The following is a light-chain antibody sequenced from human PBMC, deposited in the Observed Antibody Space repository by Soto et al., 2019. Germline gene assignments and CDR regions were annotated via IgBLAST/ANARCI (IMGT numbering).Light chain of an antibody. V-gene: IGLV1-44*01. CDR2: AND. Sequence: QSVLTQPPSASGTPGQRVAMSCSGSNSNIGTNTVNWYRQLPGTAPKLLIFANDQRPSGVPDRLSGSKSGTSASLAISGLHSADEADYYCAAWDDSLNAWVFGGGTKVTVL. CDR3: AAWDDSLNAWV. J-gene: IGLJ3*02. CDR1: NSNIGTNT.